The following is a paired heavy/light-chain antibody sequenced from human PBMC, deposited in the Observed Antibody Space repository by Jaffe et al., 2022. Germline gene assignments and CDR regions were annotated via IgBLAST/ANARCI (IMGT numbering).Heavy chain of an antibody. V-gene: IGHV3-23*01. Sequence: EVQLLESGGGLVQPGGSLRLSCAASGFTFSSYAMSWVRQAPGKGLEWVSAISGSGGSTYYADSVKGRFTISRDNSKNTLYLQMNSLRAEDTAVYYCAKAPSNLYDFWSGSHNWFDPWGQGTLVTVSS. CDR2: ISGSGGST. J-gene: IGHJ5*02. CDR3: AKAPSNLYDFWSGSHNWFDP. D-gene: IGHD3-3*01. CDR1: GFTFSSYA.
Light chain of an antibody. Sequence: EIVMTQSPATLSVSPGERATLSCRASQSVSSNLAWYQQKPGQAPRLLIYGASTRATGIPARFSGSGSGTEFTLTISSLQSEDFAVYYCQQYNNWPPFTFGQGTRLEIK. CDR3: QQYNNWPPFT. V-gene: IGKV3-15*01. CDR2: GAS. J-gene: IGKJ5*01. CDR1: QSVSSN.